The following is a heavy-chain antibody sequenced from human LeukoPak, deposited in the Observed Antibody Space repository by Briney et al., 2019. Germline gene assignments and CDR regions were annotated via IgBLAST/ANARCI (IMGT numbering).Heavy chain of an antibody. Sequence: ASVKVSCKASGGTFSSYAISWVRQAPGQELEWMGGIIPIFGTANYAQKFQGRVTITTDESTSTAYMELSSLRSEDTAVYCCARGPGIQLWTPLYYYYYMDVWGKGTTVTVSS. J-gene: IGHJ6*03. D-gene: IGHD5-18*01. CDR3: ARGPGIQLWTPLYYYYYMDV. V-gene: IGHV1-69*05. CDR1: GGTFSSYA. CDR2: IIPIFGTA.